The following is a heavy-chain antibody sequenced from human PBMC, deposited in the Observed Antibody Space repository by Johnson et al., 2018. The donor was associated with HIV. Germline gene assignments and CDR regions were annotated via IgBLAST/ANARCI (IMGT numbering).Heavy chain of an antibody. J-gene: IGHJ3*02. CDR1: GFTFDDYA. V-gene: IGHV3-23*04. D-gene: IGHD3-22*01. CDR2: ISGSGGST. CDR3: ATLLYYYDTTGQDAFDI. Sequence: VQLVESGGGVVRPGGSLRLSCAASGFTFDDYAMSWVRQAPGKGLEWVSGISGSGGSTYYADSVKGRFTISKDNSKNTLYLQMNSLRAEDTAIYYCATLLYYYDTTGQDAFDIWGQGTMVTVSS.